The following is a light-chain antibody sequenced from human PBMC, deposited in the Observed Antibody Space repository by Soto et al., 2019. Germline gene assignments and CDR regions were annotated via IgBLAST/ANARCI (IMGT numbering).Light chain of an antibody. CDR2: DAS. Sequence: EIVLTQSPATLSLSPGERATLSCRASQSVSSYLAWYQQKPGQAPRLLIYDASNWATGIPARFSGSASGTDFTLTVSSLEPEDFAVYYCQQRSNWRFTFGPGTKVDIK. CDR3: QQRSNWRFT. J-gene: IGKJ3*01. CDR1: QSVSSY. V-gene: IGKV3-11*01.